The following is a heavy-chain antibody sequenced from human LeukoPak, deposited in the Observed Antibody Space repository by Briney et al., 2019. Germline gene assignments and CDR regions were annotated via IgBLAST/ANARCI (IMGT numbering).Heavy chain of an antibody. D-gene: IGHD5-24*01. Sequence: PGGSLRLSCAASGFTFSSYEMNWVRQAPGKGLEWVSYISSSGGTIYYADSVKGRFTISRDNAKNSLYLQMNSLRAEDTAVYYCARDRRWLQLPLLDSRGQGTLVTVSS. CDR3: ARDRRWLQLPLLDS. CDR1: GFTFSSYE. V-gene: IGHV3-48*03. CDR2: ISSSGGTI. J-gene: IGHJ4*02.